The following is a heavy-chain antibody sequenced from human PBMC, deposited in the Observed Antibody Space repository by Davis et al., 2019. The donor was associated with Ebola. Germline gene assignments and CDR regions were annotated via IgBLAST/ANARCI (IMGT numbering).Heavy chain of an antibody. D-gene: IGHD3-3*01. CDR3: ARNSKAVGVVNGMDV. CDR1: GGTFSSYA. CDR2: IIPIFGTA. Sequence: AASVKVSCKASGGTFSSYAISWVRQAPGQGLEWMGGIIPIFGTANYAQKFQGRVTITADESTSTAYMELSSLRSEDTAVYYCARNSKAVGVVNGMDVWGQGTTVTVSS. J-gene: IGHJ6*02. V-gene: IGHV1-69*13.